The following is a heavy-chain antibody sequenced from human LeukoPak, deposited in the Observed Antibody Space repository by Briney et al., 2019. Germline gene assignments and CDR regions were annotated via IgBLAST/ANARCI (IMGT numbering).Heavy chain of an antibody. CDR2: IYHSGST. D-gene: IGHD6-13*01. CDR3: AREMRAAVPDY. J-gene: IGHJ4*02. Sequence: SQTLSLTCTVSGGSISSGGYYWSWIRQPPGKGLEWIGYIYHSGSTYYNPSLKSRVTISVDSSKNQFSLKLSSVTAADTAVYYCAREMRAAVPDYWGQGTLVTVSS. CDR1: GGSISSGGYY. V-gene: IGHV4-30-2*01.